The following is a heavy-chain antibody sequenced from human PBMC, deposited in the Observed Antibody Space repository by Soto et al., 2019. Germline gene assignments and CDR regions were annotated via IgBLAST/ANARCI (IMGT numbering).Heavy chain of an antibody. J-gene: IGHJ6*03. CDR2: INPNSGGT. D-gene: IGHD2-2*01. CDR1: GYTFTGYY. V-gene: IGHV1-2*04. CDR3: ERGCIVVVPAEGYYYMDV. Sequence: ASVKVSCKASGYTFTGYYMHWVRQAPGQGLEWMGWINPNSGGTNYAQKFQGWVTMTRDTSISTAYMELSRLRSDDTAVYYCERGCIVVVPAEGYYYMDVWGKGTTVTVSS.